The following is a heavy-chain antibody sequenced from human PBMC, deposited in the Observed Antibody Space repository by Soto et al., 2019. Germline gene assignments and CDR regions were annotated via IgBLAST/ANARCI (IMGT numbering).Heavy chain of an antibody. D-gene: IGHD3-3*01. CDR1: GGSFSGYY. J-gene: IGHJ5*02. CDR3: ARGRGSDFWSGYYTDNWFDP. CDR2: INHSGST. V-gene: IGHV4-34*01. Sequence: PSETLSLTCAVYGGSFSGYYWSWIRQPPGKGLEWIGEINHSGSTNYNPSLKSRVTISVDTSKNQFSLQLSSVTAADTAVYYCARGRGSDFWSGYYTDNWFDPWGQGTLVTVSS.